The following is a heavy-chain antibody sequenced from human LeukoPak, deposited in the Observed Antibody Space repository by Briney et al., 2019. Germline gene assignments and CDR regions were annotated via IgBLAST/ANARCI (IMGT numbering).Heavy chain of an antibody. D-gene: IGHD3-3*01. CDR2: FDPEDGET. CDR3: ATVGDFWSGFLYDY. Sequence: ASVKVSCKVSGYTLTELSMHWVRQAPGKGLEWMGGFDPEDGETIYAQKFQGRVTMTEDTSTDTAYMELSSLRSDDTAVYYCATVGDFWSGFLYDYWGQGTLVTVSS. J-gene: IGHJ4*02. V-gene: IGHV1-24*01. CDR1: GYTLTELS.